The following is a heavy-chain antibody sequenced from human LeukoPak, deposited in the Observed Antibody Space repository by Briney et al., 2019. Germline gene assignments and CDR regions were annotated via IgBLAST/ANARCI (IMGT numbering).Heavy chain of an antibody. CDR1: GGSITSTNW. CDR2: ISLSGLT. D-gene: IGHD2-8*01. Sequence: SGTLSLTCGVSGGSITSTNWWSSVRQPPGQGLEWIGEISLSGLTNYNPSLKSRVTMALDKSKNHLSLNLTSVTAADTAVYYCSRENGAFSPFGYWGQGTLVTVPS. CDR3: SRENGAFSPFGY. V-gene: IGHV4-4*02. J-gene: IGHJ4*02.